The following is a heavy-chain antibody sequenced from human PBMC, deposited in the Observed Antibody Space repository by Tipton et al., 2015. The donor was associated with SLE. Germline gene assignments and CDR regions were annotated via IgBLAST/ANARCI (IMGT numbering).Heavy chain of an antibody. J-gene: IGHJ3*01. D-gene: IGHD4-17*01. V-gene: IGHV4-59*11. CDR2: IYSSGNT. CDR3: ARRPLTTDEAFDV. CDR1: HGSISGHY. Sequence: TLSLTCTVSHGSISGHYWSWIRQPPGKGLEWIGFIYSSGNTNYNPSLKSRVTMSVDTSKNQFTLRLTSVSAADTAVYYCARRPLTTDEAFDVWGPGTMVTVS.